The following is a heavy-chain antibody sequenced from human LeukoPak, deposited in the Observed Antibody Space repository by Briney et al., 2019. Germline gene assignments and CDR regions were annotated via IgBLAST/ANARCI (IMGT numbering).Heavy chain of an antibody. CDR2: IWSDGSNE. D-gene: IGHD1-26*01. CDR1: GFTFSSYG. Sequence: GGSLRLSCAASGFTFSSYGMHWVRQAPGKGLEWVAVIWSDGSNEYYADSVKGRFTISRDDSKSTLYLQMNSLRADDTAIYYCARRRIVGSTDDAFDIWGQGTMVTLSS. CDR3: ARRRIVGSTDDAFDI. J-gene: IGHJ3*02. V-gene: IGHV3-33*01.